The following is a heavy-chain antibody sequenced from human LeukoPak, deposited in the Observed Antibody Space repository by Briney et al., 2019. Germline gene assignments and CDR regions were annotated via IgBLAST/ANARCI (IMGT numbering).Heavy chain of an antibody. V-gene: IGHV3-30*18. CDR1: GFTFSSYG. J-gene: IGHJ6*02. CDR2: ISYDGSNK. CDR3: AKDHCSSTRCYYYYYGMDV. Sequence: GRSLRLSCAASGFTFSSYGMHWVRQAPGKGLEWVAVISYDGSNKYYADSVKGRFTISRDNSKNTLYLQMTSLRAEDTAVYYCAKDHCSSTRCYYYYYGMDVWGQGTTVTVSS. D-gene: IGHD2-2*01.